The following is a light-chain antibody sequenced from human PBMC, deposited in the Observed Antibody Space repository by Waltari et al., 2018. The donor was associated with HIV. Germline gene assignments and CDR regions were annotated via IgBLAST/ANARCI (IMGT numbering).Light chain of an antibody. J-gene: IGLJ2*01. CDR1: RSDFGFYGY. CDR3: TSYTANDTLL. Sequence: QSALTQPASVSGSPGQSLTIPCPGTRSDFGFYGYLSWYQQVPGKVPKVIIYEVTSRPSGVSNRFSGSKSGHTASLIISGLQAEDEGDYFCTSYTANDTLLFGGGTKVTVL. V-gene: IGLV2-14*01. CDR2: EVT.